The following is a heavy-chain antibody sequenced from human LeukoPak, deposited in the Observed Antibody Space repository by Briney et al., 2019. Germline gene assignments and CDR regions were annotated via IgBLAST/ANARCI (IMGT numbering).Heavy chain of an antibody. V-gene: IGHV3-23*01. CDR2: ISGSGGTT. J-gene: IGHJ6*04. CDR3: AELGITMIGGV. Sequence: GGSLRLSCAASGFTFSSYGMSWVRQAPGKGLEWVSAISGSGGTTYYADSVKGRFTISRDNSKNTLHLQMNSLRAEDTAVYYCAELGITMIGGVWGKGTTVTIPS. D-gene: IGHD3-10*02. CDR1: GFTFSSYG.